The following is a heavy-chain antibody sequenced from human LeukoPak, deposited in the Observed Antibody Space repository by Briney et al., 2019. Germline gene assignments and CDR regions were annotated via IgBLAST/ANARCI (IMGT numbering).Heavy chain of an antibody. CDR1: GFTFSSYA. CDR2: ISYDGSNK. CDR3: ARDTLGEGEDANYAVYYFDY. D-gene: IGHD4/OR15-4a*01. J-gene: IGHJ4*02. V-gene: IGHV3-30*04. Sequence: PGGSLRLSCAASGFTFSSYAMHWVRQAPGKGLEWVAVISYDGSNKYYADSVKGRFTISRDNGKNSLDLQMNSLRADYTAVYYCARDTLGEGEDANYAVYYFDYWGQGTVVTVSS.